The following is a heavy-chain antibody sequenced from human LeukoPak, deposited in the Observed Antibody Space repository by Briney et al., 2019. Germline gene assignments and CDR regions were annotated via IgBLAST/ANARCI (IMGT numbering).Heavy chain of an antibody. V-gene: IGHV4-38-2*02. D-gene: IGHD6-13*01. CDR2: IFQSGTT. Sequence: SETLSLTCTVSGYSIISGYYWGWIRQPPGKGLEWIGSIFQSGTTYYNPSLKSRVTISVDTSKNQFSLKLRSVTAADTAVYYCARGTAGAGIWGQGTMVTVSS. J-gene: IGHJ3*02. CDR3: ARGTAGAGI. CDR1: GYSIISGYY.